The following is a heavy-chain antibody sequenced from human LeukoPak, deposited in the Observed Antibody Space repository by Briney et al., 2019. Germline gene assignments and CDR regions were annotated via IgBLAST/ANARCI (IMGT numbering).Heavy chain of an antibody. D-gene: IGHD5-24*01. J-gene: IGHJ4*02. CDR2: INWNGGST. CDR1: GFTFDDYG. V-gene: IGHV3-20*04. Sequence: GGSLRLSCAASGFTFDDYGMSSVRQAPGKGLEWDSGINWNGGSTGYADSVKDRLTISRDNAKNSLYLQMNSLRAEDTALYYCARDRVEMATIYDYWGQGTLVTVSS. CDR3: ARDRVEMATIYDY.